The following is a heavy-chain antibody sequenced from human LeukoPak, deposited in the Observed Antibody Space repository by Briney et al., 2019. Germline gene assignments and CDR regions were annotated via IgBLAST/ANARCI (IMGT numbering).Heavy chain of an antibody. D-gene: IGHD2-21*01. CDR3: ARARLAYCGGDCYLTDAFDI. CDR1: GGSISSYY. V-gene: IGHV4-59*01. Sequence: PSETLSLTCTVSGGSISSYYWSWIRQPPGKGLEWIGYIYYSGSTNYNPSLKSRVTISVDTSKNQFSLKLSSVTAADTAVYYCARARLAYCGGDCYLTDAFDIWGQGTMVAVSS. CDR2: IYYSGST. J-gene: IGHJ3*02.